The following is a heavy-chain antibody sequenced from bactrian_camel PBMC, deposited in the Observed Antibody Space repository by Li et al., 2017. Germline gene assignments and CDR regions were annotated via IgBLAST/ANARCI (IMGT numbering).Heavy chain of an antibody. J-gene: IGHJ4*01. V-gene: IGHV3S67*01. Sequence: VQLVESGGGSVESGGSLRLSCAHSGFSTTSYCMGWFRQAPGKEREEVVAIGSDGTTHYADSVKGRFTASHDNAKNTLYLQMNGLKVEDTAMYYCAADSTGIDSYLGSWGQDYWGQGTQVTVS. D-gene: IGHD5*01. CDR3: AADSTGIDSYLGSWGQDY. CDR2: IGSDGTT. CDR1: GFSTTSYC.